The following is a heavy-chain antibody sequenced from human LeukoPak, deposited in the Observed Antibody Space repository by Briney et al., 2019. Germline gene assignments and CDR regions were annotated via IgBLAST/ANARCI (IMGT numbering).Heavy chain of an antibody. CDR3: ARDSAYSSGWYDYFDY. J-gene: IGHJ4*02. Sequence: GRSLRLSCAASGSTFSNYAIHWVRQAPGKGLEWVAVISYDGSNKYYADSVKGRFTISRDNSKNTLYLQMNSLRAEDAAMYYCARDSAYSSGWYDYFDYWGQGTLVTVSS. CDR2: ISYDGSNK. CDR1: GSTFSNYA. D-gene: IGHD6-19*01. V-gene: IGHV3-30-3*01.